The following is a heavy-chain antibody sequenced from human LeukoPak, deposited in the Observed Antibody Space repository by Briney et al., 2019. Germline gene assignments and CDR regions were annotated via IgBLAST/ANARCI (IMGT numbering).Heavy chain of an antibody. D-gene: IGHD1-1*01. CDR3: AGYNHLES. CDR2: IKEDGSEK. J-gene: IGHJ4*02. Sequence: PGGSLRLSCAASGFTFSSYWINWVRQAPGKGLEWVANIKEDGSEKYYVDSVKGRFTISRDNAKNSLYLQMNSLSAEDTAVYYCAGYNHLESWGQGTLVTVSA. V-gene: IGHV3-7*01. CDR1: GFTFSSYW.